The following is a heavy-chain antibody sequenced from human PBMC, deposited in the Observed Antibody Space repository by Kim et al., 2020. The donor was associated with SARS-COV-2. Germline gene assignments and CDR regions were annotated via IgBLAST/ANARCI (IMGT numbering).Heavy chain of an antibody. J-gene: IGHJ6*02. CDR1: GGSISSYY. Sequence: SQTLSLTCTVSGGSISSYYWSWIRQPPGKGLEWIGYIYYSGSTNYNPSLKSRVTISVDTSKNQFSLKLSSVTAADTAVYYCARARSLYDFWSGFNPGAGDYYYYYGMDVWGQGTTVTVSS. V-gene: IGHV4-59*13. CDR2: IYYSGST. CDR3: ARARSLYDFWSGFNPGAGDYYYYYGMDV. D-gene: IGHD3-3*01.